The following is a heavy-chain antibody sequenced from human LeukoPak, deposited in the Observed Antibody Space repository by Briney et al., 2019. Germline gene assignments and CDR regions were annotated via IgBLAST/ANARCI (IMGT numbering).Heavy chain of an antibody. CDR3: ARDPRYCSGGSCYSENY. CDR2: IYYSGNT. V-gene: IGHV4-39*07. Sequence: SETLSLTCTVSGVSISSSNSYWGWIRQPPGKGLEWIGSIYYSGNTYYNPSLKSRVTISVDTSKNQFSLKLSSVTAADTAVYYCARDPRYCSGGSCYSENYWGQGTLVTVSS. J-gene: IGHJ4*02. CDR1: GVSISSSNSY. D-gene: IGHD2-15*01.